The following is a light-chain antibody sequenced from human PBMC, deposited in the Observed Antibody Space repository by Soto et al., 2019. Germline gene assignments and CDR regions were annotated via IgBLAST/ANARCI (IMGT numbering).Light chain of an antibody. CDR3: TSYTSSTTVL. Sequence: QSVLTQPASVSGSPGQSIGISCTGTSGDVGGYNFVSWYQQHPGKAPKLMIYDVSKRPPGISNRFSGSKSGNTASLTITGLQAEDEADYYCTSYTSSTTVLFGGGTQLTVL. CDR1: SGDVGGYNF. CDR2: DVS. J-gene: IGLJ2*01. V-gene: IGLV2-14*01.